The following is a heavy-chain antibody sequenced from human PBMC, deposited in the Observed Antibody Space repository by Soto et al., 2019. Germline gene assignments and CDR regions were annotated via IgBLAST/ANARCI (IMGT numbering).Heavy chain of an antibody. CDR2: ISSSSSTI. Sequence: EVQLVESGGGLVQPGGSLRLSCAASGFTFSSYSMNWVRQAPGKGLEWGSYISSSSSTIYYADSVKGRFTISRDNAKNSLYLQMNSLRAEDTAVYYCARADQLWFGEYAGHWGQGTLVTVSS. CDR3: ARADQLWFGEYAGH. D-gene: IGHD3-10*01. V-gene: IGHV3-48*01. J-gene: IGHJ1*01. CDR1: GFTFSSYS.